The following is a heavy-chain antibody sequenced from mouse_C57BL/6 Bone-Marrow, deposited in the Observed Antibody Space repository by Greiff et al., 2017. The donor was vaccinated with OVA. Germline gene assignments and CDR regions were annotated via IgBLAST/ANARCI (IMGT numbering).Heavy chain of an antibody. Sequence: EVQGVESGGDLVKPGGSLKLSCAASGFTFSSYGMSWVRQTPDKRLEWVATISSGGSYTYYPDSVKGRFTISRDNAKNTLYLQMSSLKSEDTAMYYCARRHYYGSSPDVWGTGTTVTVSS. CDR2: ISSGGSYT. J-gene: IGHJ1*03. D-gene: IGHD1-1*01. V-gene: IGHV5-6*01. CDR1: GFTFSSYG. CDR3: ARRHYYGSSPDV.